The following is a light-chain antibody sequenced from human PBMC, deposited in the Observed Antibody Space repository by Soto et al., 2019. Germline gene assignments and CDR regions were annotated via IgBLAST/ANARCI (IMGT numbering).Light chain of an antibody. CDR2: EVN. V-gene: IGLV2-14*01. CDR1: RSDIGDYNY. Sequence: QSALTQPASVSGSPGQSVTISCTGTRSDIGDYNYVSWYQQHPGKVPKLLIYEVNKQPSGVSNRFSGSKSANSASLTISGLQAEDEADYYCSSLTNSNTLLFGGGTKLTVL. CDR3: SSLTNSNTLL. J-gene: IGLJ3*02.